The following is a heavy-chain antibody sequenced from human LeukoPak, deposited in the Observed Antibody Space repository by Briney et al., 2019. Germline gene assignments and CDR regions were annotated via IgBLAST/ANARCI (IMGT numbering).Heavy chain of an antibody. D-gene: IGHD6-6*01. Sequence: SETLSLTCTVSGGSISSGFYWGWIRQSPGKGLEWIGSMYHSGSTYYNPSLKSRVTISVDASKNQFSLRLSSVTAADTAVYFCARVGSIAGRRFDPWGQGTLVTVSS. J-gene: IGHJ5*02. CDR3: ARVGSIAGRRFDP. CDR2: MYHSGST. V-gene: IGHV4-38-2*02. CDR1: GGSISSGFY.